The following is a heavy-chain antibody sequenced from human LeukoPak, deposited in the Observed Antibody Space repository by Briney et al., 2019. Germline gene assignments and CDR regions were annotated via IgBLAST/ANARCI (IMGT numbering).Heavy chain of an antibody. J-gene: IGHJ4*02. V-gene: IGHV3-7*01. CDR3: ARDLAGGVGGDY. Sequence: GGSLRLSCAASGFTFSTFWMSWIRQAPGKGLEWVANINQDGSEKYLVDSVKGRFTFSRDNAKNSLYLQMNSLRAEDTAIYYCARDLAGGVGGDYWGQGTLVTVSS. D-gene: IGHD6-13*01. CDR2: INQDGSEK. CDR1: GFTFSTFW.